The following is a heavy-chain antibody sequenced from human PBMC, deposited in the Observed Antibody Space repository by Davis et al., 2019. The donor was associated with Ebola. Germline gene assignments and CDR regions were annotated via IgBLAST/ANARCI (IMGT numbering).Heavy chain of an antibody. D-gene: IGHD3-22*01. CDR1: GFTFSDYY. V-gene: IGHV3-11*01. CDR2: ISSSGRTT. Sequence: PGGSLRLSCAASGFTFSDYYMSWIRQAPGKGLEWVSYISSSGRTTYYADSVKGRFTISRDNAKNSLYLQMNSLRAEDTAVYYCARDSKPTYYYDSSGYFKGSFDPWGQGTLVTVSS. CDR3: ARDSKPTYYYDSSGYFKGSFDP. J-gene: IGHJ5*02.